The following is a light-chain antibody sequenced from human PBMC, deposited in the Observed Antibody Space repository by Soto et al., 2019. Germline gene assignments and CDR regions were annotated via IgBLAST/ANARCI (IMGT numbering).Light chain of an antibody. CDR1: SSNIGAGYD. V-gene: IGLV1-40*01. Sequence: QLVLTQPPSVSGAPGQRVTISCTGSSSNIGAGYDVHWYQQLPGTAPKLLIYGNSNRPSGVPDRFSSSKSGTSASLAITGLQAEDEADYYCQSYDSSLSGVVFGGGTKLTVL. CDR3: QSYDSSLSGVV. J-gene: IGLJ2*01. CDR2: GNS.